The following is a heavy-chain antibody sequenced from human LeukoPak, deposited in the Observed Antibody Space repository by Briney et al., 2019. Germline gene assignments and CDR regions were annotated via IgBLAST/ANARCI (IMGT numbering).Heavy chain of an antibody. CDR3: ARLQYSSSSANFDY. J-gene: IGHJ4*02. CDR2: INHSGST. V-gene: IGHV4-34*01. CDR1: GGSFSGYY. D-gene: IGHD6-6*01. Sequence: SETLSLTCAVYGGSFSGYYWSWIRQPPGKGLEWIGEINHSGSTNYNPSLKSRVTISVDTSKNQFSLKLSSVTAADTAVYYCARLQYSSSSANFDYWGQGTLVTVSS.